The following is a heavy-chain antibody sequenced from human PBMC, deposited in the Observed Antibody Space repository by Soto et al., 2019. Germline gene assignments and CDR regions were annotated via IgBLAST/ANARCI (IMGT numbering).Heavy chain of an antibody. CDR3: ARGKRIWSGYHNYGMDV. Sequence: ASVKVSCKASGGTFSSYAISWVRQAPGQGLEWIGGIIPIFGTANYAQKFQGRVTITADESTSTAYMELSSLRSEDTAVYYCARGKRIWSGYHNYGMDVWGQGTTVTVSS. V-gene: IGHV1-69*13. CDR1: GGTFSSYA. J-gene: IGHJ6*02. CDR2: IIPIFGTA. D-gene: IGHD3-3*01.